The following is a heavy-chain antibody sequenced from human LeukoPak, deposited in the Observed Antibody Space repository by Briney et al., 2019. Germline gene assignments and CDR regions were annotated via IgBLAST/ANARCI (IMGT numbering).Heavy chain of an antibody. J-gene: IGHJ4*02. D-gene: IGHD3-22*01. V-gene: IGHV3-30*18. Sequence: PGGSLRLSCAASGFTFSSYGMHWVRQAPGKGLEWVAVISYDGSNKYYADSVKGRFTISRDNSKNTLYLQMNSLRAEDTAVYYCAKGVTMIVAEPYFDYWGQGTLVTVCS. CDR3: AKGVTMIVAEPYFDY. CDR1: GFTFSSYG. CDR2: ISYDGSNK.